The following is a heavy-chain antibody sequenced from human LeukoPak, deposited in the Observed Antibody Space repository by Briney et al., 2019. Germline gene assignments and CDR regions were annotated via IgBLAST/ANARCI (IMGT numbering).Heavy chain of an antibody. D-gene: IGHD6-6*01. CDR2: ISGSGGST. CDR3: AKDLRYSSSAGFDY. CDR1: GFTFSSYA. Sequence: GGSLRLSCAASGFTFSSYAMSWVRQAPGKGLEWVSAISGSGGSTYYADSVKGRFTISRDNAKNSLYLQMNSLRAEDMALYYCAKDLRYSSSAGFDYWGQGTLVTVSS. V-gene: IGHV3-23*01. J-gene: IGHJ4*02.